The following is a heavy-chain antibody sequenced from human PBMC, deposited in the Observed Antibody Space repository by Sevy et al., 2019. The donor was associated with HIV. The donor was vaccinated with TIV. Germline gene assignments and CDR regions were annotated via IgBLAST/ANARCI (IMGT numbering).Heavy chain of an antibody. V-gene: IGHV1-24*01. CDR2: FDPEDGET. D-gene: IGHD6-19*01. CDR1: GYTLTELS. Sequence: ASVKVSCKVSGYTLTELSMHWVRQAPGKGLEWMGGFDPEDGETIYAQKFQGRVTMTEVTSTDTAYMELSSLRSEDTAVYYCATTSSSGWYGDAFDICGQWTMVTFSS. J-gene: IGHJ3*02. CDR3: ATTSSSGWYGDAFDI.